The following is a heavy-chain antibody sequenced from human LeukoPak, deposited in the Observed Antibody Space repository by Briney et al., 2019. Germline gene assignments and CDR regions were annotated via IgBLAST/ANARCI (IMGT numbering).Heavy chain of an antibody. V-gene: IGHV4-39*02. CDR3: ARDLAVWSGYSFDY. CDR2: IYYSGST. CDR1: GGSISSSSYY. J-gene: IGHJ4*02. D-gene: IGHD3-3*01. Sequence: PSETLSLTCTVSGGSISSSSYYLGWIRQPPGKGLEWIGSIYYSGSTYYNPSLKSRVTISVDTSKNQFSLKLSSVTAADTAVYYCARDLAVWSGYSFDYWGQGTLVTVSS.